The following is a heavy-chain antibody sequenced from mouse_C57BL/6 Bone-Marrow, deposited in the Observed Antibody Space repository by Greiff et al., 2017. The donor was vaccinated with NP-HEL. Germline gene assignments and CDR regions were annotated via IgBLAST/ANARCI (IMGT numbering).Heavy chain of an antibody. Sequence: VKLMESGAELMKPGASVKLSCKATGYTFTGYWIEWVKQRPGHGLEWIGELLPGSGSTNYNEKFKGQATFTADPSSNTAYKQLSSLTTEDSAIYYCARDHGSSYDDYWGQGTTLTVSS. D-gene: IGHD1-1*01. J-gene: IGHJ2*01. V-gene: IGHV1-9*01. CDR3: ARDHGSSYDDY. CDR1: GYTFTGYW. CDR2: LLPGSGST.